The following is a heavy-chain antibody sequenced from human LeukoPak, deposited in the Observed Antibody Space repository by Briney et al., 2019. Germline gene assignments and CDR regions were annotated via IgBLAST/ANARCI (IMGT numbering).Heavy chain of an antibody. CDR1: GGSISSHY. J-gene: IGHJ5*02. CDR3: ARGIVVVPAAMVGWFDP. Sequence: PSETLSLTCTVSGGSISSHYWSWIRQPPGKGLEWIGYIYYSGSTNYNPSLKSRVTISVDTSKSQFSLKLSSVTAADTAVYYCARGIVVVPAAMVGWFDPWGQGTLVTVSS. CDR2: IYYSGST. V-gene: IGHV4-59*11. D-gene: IGHD2-2*01.